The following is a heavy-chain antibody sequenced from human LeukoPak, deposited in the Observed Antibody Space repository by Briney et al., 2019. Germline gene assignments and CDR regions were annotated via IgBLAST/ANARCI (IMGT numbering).Heavy chain of an antibody. Sequence: PSETLSLTCAVYGGSFSGYYWSWIRQPPGKGLEWIGEINHSGSTNYNPSLKSRVTISVDTSKNQFSLKLSSVTAADTAVYYCALGWLRSYHYGMDVWGQGTTVTVSS. J-gene: IGHJ6*02. D-gene: IGHD5-12*01. CDR3: ALGWLRSYHYGMDV. CDR1: GGSFSGYY. V-gene: IGHV4-34*01. CDR2: INHSGST.